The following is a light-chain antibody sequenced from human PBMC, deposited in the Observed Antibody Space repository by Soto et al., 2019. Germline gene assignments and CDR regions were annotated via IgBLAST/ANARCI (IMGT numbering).Light chain of an antibody. J-gene: IGKJ1*01. CDR3: QQYSRSLGT. CDR2: GAS. V-gene: IGKV3-20*01. CDR1: QSVSSTY. Sequence: EIFLTQSPGTLSLSPGERASLSCRASQSVSSTYLAWYQQKPGQAPRLLIYGASTRATGIPDRFSGSGSGTDFTLTISRLEPEDSAVYYCQQYSRSLGTVGEGTKVDIK.